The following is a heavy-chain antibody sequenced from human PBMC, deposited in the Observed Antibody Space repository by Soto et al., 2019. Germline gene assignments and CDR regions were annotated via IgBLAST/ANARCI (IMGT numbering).Heavy chain of an antibody. CDR3: ARTDIVAASSYYYGMDV. V-gene: IGHV3-33*01. J-gene: IGHJ6*02. Sequence: QVPLVESGGGVVQPGRSLRLSCAASGFTFSSYGMHWVRQAPGKGLEWVAVIWYDGSNKYYADSVKGRFTISRDNSKNTLYLQMNSLRAEDTAVYYCARTDIVAASSYYYGMDVWGQGTTVTVSS. CDR2: IWYDGSNK. D-gene: IGHD5-12*01. CDR1: GFTFSSYG.